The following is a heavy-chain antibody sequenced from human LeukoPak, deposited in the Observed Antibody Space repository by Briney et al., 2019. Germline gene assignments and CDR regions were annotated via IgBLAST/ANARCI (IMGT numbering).Heavy chain of an antibody. J-gene: IGHJ4*02. V-gene: IGHV3-30*18. CDR2: ISYDGSNK. CDR1: GFSFSTYW. CDR3: AKDPGGWLQISYYFDY. D-gene: IGHD5-24*01. Sequence: GGSLRLSCAASGFSFSTYWMSWVRQAPGKGLEWVAVISYDGSNKYYADSVKGRFTISRDNSWNTLFLQMNSLRAEDTAVCYCAKDPGGWLQISYYFDYWGQGTLVTVSS.